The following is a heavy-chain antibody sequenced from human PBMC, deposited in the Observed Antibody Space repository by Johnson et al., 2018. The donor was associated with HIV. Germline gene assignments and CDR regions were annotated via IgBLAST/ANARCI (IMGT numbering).Heavy chain of an antibody. CDR1: GFTVSSNY. V-gene: IGHV3-66*01. D-gene: IGHD6-13*01. Sequence: VLLVESGGGVVQPGRSLRLSCAASGFTVSSNYMNWVRQAPGKGLEWVSIIYSGGNTYYADSVKGRFTISRDNSKNSLFLQMNSLRVEDTAVYYCARSGGYPNAFDMWGQGTLVTVPA. CDR2: IYSGGNT. J-gene: IGHJ3*02. CDR3: ARSGGYPNAFDM.